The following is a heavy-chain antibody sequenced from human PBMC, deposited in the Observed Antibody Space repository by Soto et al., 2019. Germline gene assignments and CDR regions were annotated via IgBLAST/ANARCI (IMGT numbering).Heavy chain of an antibody. J-gene: IGHJ5*02. V-gene: IGHV3-13*01. D-gene: IGHD3-10*01. CDR1: GFTFSTFD. Sequence: GSMRLSCAGSGFTFSTFDIHWVRQAPGKGLEWVSGIGTLSDTFYAASVQGRFTISRQNAKNSVYLQMNSLRAGDTAFYYCARGRSFSYDSTPPPMFDPWGQGTLVTVSS. CDR2: IGTLSDT. CDR3: ARGRSFSYDSTPPPMFDP.